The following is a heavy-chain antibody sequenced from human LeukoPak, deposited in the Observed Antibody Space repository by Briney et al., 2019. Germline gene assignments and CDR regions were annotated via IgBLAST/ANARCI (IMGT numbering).Heavy chain of an antibody. CDR3: ARDSSNIASAGNFDY. J-gene: IGHJ4*02. V-gene: IGHV4-59*01. CDR2: IYYSGST. CDR1: GGSISSYY. Sequence: SETLSLTCTVSGGSISSYYWSWIRQPPGKGLEWIGYIYYSGSTNYNPSLKSRVTISVDTSKNQFSLKLSSVTAADTAVYYCARDSSNIASAGNFDYWGQGTLVTVSS. D-gene: IGHD6-13*01.